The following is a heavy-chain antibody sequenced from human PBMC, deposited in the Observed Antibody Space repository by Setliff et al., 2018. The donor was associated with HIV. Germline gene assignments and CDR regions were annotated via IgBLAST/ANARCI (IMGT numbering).Heavy chain of an antibody. J-gene: IGHJ4*02. CDR2: ISGYSGNT. V-gene: IGHV1-18*01. Sequence: ASVKVSCKASGGTLSGHPISFAISWVRQAPGQGLEWMGGISGYSGNTDYAQKVQVRATMTTDTSTSTAYMELRSLRLDDTAVYYCARGKRWLQPYYLDYWGQGTLVTVSS. D-gene: IGHD5-18*01. CDR3: ARGKRWLQPYYLDY. CDR1: GGTLSGHPISFA.